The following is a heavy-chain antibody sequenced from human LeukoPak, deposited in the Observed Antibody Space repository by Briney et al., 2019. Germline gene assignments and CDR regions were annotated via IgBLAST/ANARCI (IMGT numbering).Heavy chain of an antibody. Sequence: PGGSLRLSCAASGFTFSDHYMDWVRQAPGKGLEWIGRSRNAPNSFTTEYAASVKGRFTISRDDSKNLLYLQMNSLKTEDTAIYYCARDAPPSSGYELDYWGQGTLVTVSS. CDR1: GFTFSDHY. V-gene: IGHV3-72*01. D-gene: IGHD3-22*01. J-gene: IGHJ4*02. CDR2: SRNAPNSFTT. CDR3: ARDAPPSSGYELDY.